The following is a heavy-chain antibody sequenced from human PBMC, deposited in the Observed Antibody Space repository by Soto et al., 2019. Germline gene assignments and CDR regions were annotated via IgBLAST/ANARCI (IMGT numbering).Heavy chain of an antibody. J-gene: IGHJ4*02. CDR2: ISSSSSYI. V-gene: IGHV3-21*01. Sequence: NPGGSLRLSCAASGLTFSSYSMNWVRQAPGKGLEWVSSISSSSSYIYYADSVKGRFTISVDTSKNQFSLKLSSVTAADTAVYYCARDRSIAARTGGFDYWGQGTLVTVSS. CDR1: GLTFSSYS. D-gene: IGHD6-6*01. CDR3: ARDRSIAARTGGFDY.